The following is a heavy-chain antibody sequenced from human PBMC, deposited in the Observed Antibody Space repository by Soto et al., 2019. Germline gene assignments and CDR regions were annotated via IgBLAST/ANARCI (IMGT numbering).Heavy chain of an antibody. D-gene: IGHD4-17*01. J-gene: IGHJ4*02. CDR1: GGSIISYY. V-gene: IGHV4-59*08. CDR2: IYYSGST. Sequence: SETLSLTCTVSGGSIISYYWSWIRQPPGKGLEWIGYIYYSGSTNYNPSLKSRVTISVDTSKNQFSLKLSSVTAADTAVYYCARGYGDYVLDYWGQGTLVTVSS. CDR3: ARGYGDYVLDY.